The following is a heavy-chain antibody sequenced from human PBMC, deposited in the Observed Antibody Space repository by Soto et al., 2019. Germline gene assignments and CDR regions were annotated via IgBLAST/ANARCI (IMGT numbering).Heavy chain of an antibody. CDR3: AREKGDFWSGYHPGVGMDV. J-gene: IGHJ6*02. Sequence: RASVKVSCKASGYTFTSYGISWVRQAPGQGLEWMGWISAYNGNTNYAQKLQGRVTMTTDTSTSTAYMELRSLRSDDTAVYYCAREKGDFWSGYHPGVGMDVWGQGTTVTVSS. D-gene: IGHD3-3*01. V-gene: IGHV1-18*04. CDR1: GYTFTSYG. CDR2: ISAYNGNT.